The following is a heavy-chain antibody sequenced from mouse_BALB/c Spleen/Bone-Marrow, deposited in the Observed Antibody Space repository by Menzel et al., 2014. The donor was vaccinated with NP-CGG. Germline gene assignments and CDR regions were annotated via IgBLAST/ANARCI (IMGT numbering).Heavy chain of an antibody. CDR1: GFNIKDYY. CDR3: NVWDGNYFFDY. J-gene: IGHJ2*01. CDR2: IDPENGDT. D-gene: IGHD2-1*01. V-gene: IGHV14-4*02. Sequence: DVKLQESVAELVRSGASVKLSCTASGFNIKDYYMHWVKQRPEQGLEWIGWIDPENGDTEYAPKFQGKATMTADTSSNTAYLQLSSLTSEDTAVYYCNVWDGNYFFDYWGQGTTLTVSS.